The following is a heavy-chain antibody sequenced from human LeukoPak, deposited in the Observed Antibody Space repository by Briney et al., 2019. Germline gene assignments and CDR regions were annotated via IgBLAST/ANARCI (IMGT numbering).Heavy chain of an antibody. J-gene: IGHJ6*02. CDR3: ARGASKQVYYYYYGMDV. CDR2: INHSGST. V-gene: IGHV4-34*01. CDR1: GGSFSGYY. D-gene: IGHD1/OR15-1a*01. Sequence: SETLSLTCAVYGGSFSGYYWSWIRQPPGKGLEWIGEINHSGSTNYNPSLKSRVTISVDTSKNQFSLKLSSVTAADTAVYYCARGASKQVYYYYYGMDVWGQGTTVTVSS.